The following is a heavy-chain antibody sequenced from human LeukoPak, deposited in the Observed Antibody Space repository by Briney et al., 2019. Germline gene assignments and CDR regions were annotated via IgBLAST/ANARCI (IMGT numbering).Heavy chain of an antibody. J-gene: IGHJ4*02. Sequence: PGGPLRLSCAASGFTVNSNYMSWVRQAPGRGLEWVSVIYSGGSTYYADSVKGRFTISRDNSKNTLYLQMNSLRAEDTAVYYCARDLSSSWYNFMDYWGQGTLVTVSS. CDR2: IYSGGST. D-gene: IGHD6-13*01. V-gene: IGHV3-66*02. CDR1: GFTVNSNY. CDR3: ARDLSSSWYNFMDY.